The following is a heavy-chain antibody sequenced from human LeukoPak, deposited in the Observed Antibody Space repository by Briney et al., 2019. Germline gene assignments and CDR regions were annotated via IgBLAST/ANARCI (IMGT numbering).Heavy chain of an antibody. V-gene: IGHV4-59*10. D-gene: IGHD1-26*01. Sequence: PSETLSLTCAVYGGSFSGYYWSWIRQPAGRGLEWIGRIYTSGSTNYNPSLKSRVTMSVDTSTNQFSLKLSSVTAADTAVYYCARGVVSGSYYETSVGYYFDYWGQGTLVTVSS. CDR2: IYTSGST. CDR1: GGSFSGYY. J-gene: IGHJ4*02. CDR3: ARGVVSGSYYETSVGYYFDY.